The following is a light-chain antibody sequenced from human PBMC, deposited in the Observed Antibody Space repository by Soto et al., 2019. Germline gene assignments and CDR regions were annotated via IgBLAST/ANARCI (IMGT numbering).Light chain of an antibody. V-gene: IGLV2-14*03. CDR1: NSDIGGFNY. CDR2: DVS. J-gene: IGLJ2*01. CDR3: SSFSPTAHVV. Sequence: QSVLTQPASVSGSPGQSITISCTGTNSDIGGFNYVSWYQQHPGKVPKLMIFDVSNRPSGVSNRFSGSKSGITASLTISGLQAVDGADYYFSSFSPTAHVVFGGGTKLTVL.